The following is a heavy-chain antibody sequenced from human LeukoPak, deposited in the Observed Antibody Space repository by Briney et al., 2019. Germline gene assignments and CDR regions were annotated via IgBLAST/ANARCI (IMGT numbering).Heavy chain of an antibody. CDR2: VSSIGST. J-gene: IGHJ4*02. Sequence: SETLSLTCTVSGASISSDYWIWVRQPPEKGLEWIGYVSSIGSTNYNPSLKSRVAISLDTSENQFSLKLSSVTAADTAVYYCARGRPAAGQTFFDYWGQGTLVTFSS. CDR3: ARGRPAAGQTFFDY. CDR1: GASISSDY. D-gene: IGHD6-13*01. V-gene: IGHV4-59*01.